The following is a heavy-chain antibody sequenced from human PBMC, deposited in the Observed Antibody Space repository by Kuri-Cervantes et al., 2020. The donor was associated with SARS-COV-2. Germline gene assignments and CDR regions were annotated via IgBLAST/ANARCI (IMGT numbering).Heavy chain of an antibody. V-gene: IGHV3-21*01. CDR3: AREGTHLSSYYYMDV. CDR1: GFTFSSYS. Sequence: GESLKISCAASGFTFSSYSMNWVRQAPGKGLEWVSSISSSSSYIYYADSVKGRFTISRDDAKNSLYLQMSSLRAEDTAVYYCAREGTHLSSYYYMDVWGKGTTVTVSS. D-gene: IGHD2/OR15-2a*01. CDR2: ISSSSSYI. J-gene: IGHJ6*03.